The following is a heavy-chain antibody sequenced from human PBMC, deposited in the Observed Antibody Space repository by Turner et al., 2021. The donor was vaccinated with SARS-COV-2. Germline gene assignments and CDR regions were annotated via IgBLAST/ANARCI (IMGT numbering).Heavy chain of an antibody. J-gene: IGHJ6*02. CDR2: SSRDGGST. CDR1: KFPFNDYA. V-gene: IGHV3-43*02. CDR3: AKAYYDFWSGYNYYYYGMDV. Sequence: EVQLVESGGGVVQPGGSLRLSCAASKFPFNDYAMHWVRQAPGKGLGWVSLSSRDGGSTYYADAGKGRFNISRDNSKNSLYLQMNSLRTEDTALYYCAKAYYDFWSGYNYYYYGMDVWGQGTTVTVSS. D-gene: IGHD3-3*01.